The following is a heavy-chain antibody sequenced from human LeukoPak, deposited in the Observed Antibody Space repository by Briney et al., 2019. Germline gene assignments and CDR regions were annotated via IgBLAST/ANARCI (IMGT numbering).Heavy chain of an antibody. Sequence: GGSLRLSCAASGFTFTTYGFTWVRLAPGRGLEWVSSISTSGLYISYADSVRGRFTISRDNAENSLYLQMTSVRAEDTAIYYCTRGTYFDQWGQGTLVTVSS. J-gene: IGHJ4*02. D-gene: IGHD3-16*01. CDR1: GFTFTTYG. V-gene: IGHV3-21*01. CDR3: TRGTYFDQ. CDR2: ISTSGLYI.